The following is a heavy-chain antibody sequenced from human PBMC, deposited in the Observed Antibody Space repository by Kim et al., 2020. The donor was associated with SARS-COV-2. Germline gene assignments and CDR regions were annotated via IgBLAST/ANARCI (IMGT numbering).Heavy chain of an antibody. CDR2: ISSSSSYI. CDR1: GFTFSSYS. Sequence: GGSLRLSCAASGFTFSSYSMNWVRQAPGKGLEWVSSISSSSSYIYYADSVKGRFTISRDNAKNSLYLQMNSLRAEDTAVYYCARGGGYDILTGYYPRLTNAFDIWGQGTMVTVSS. D-gene: IGHD3-9*01. CDR3: ARGGGYDILTGYYPRLTNAFDI. J-gene: IGHJ3*02. V-gene: IGHV3-21*01.